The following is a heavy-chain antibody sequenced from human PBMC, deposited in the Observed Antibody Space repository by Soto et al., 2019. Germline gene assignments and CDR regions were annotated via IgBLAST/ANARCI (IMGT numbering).Heavy chain of an antibody. CDR2: VYYLGTA. CDR1: GGSINDDTTF. D-gene: IGHD3-16*02. V-gene: IGHV4-39*01. J-gene: IGHJ5*02. CDR3: ARHYRTPEDRNIIWFDP. Sequence: TETLSLTCTVSGGSINDDTTFWGWIRQPPGKGLEWVGSVYYLGTAYYHPSLKSRLSISIDTSENQFSLELTSVTAADTAVYYCARHYRTPEDRNIIWFDPLGEGILVSVS.